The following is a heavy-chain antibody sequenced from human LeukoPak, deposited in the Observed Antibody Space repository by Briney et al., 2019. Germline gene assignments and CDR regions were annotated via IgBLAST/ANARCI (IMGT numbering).Heavy chain of an antibody. CDR1: GGTFTSYY. J-gene: IGHJ4*02. CDR2: INPNSGGT. Sequence: ASVKVSCKASGGTFTSYYMHWVRQAPGQGLEWMGWINPNSGGTNYAQKFQGRVTMTRDTSISTAYMELSRLRSDDAAVFYCARIRDDSSGYPGDFDYWGQGTLVTVSS. D-gene: IGHD3-22*01. CDR3: ARIRDDSSGYPGDFDY. V-gene: IGHV1-2*02.